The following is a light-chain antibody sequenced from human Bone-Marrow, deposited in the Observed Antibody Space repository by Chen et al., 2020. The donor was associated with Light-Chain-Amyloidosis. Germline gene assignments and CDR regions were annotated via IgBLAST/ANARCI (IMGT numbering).Light chain of an antibody. CDR3: CSDAGGSTWV. CDR1: SSDVGRHDL. Sequence: QSALTHPASVSGSPGPSITISCTGTSSDVGRHDLVSWYQQHPGKAPQLVIYEVNKRPSGASDRFSGSKSGNTASLTISGLQAEDEADYHCCSDAGGSTWVFGGGTKLTVL. CDR2: EVN. V-gene: IGLV2-23*02. J-gene: IGLJ3*02.